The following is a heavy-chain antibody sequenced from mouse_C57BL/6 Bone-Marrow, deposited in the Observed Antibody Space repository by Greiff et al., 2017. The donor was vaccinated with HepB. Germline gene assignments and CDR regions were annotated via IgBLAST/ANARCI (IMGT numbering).Heavy chain of an antibody. J-gene: IGHJ1*03. V-gene: IGHV1-72*01. CDR1: GYTFTSYW. CDR3: ARGVWTTVVARRWYFDV. D-gene: IGHD1-1*01. Sequence: QVQLQQPGAELVKPGASVKLSCKASGYTFTSYWMHWVKQRPGRGLEWIGRIDPNSGGTKYNEKFKSKATLTVDKPSSTAYMQLSSLTSEDSAVYYCARGVWTTVVARRWYFDVWGTGTTVTVSS. CDR2: IDPNSGGT.